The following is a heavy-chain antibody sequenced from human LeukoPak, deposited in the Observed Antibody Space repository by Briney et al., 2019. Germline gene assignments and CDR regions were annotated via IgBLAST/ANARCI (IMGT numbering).Heavy chain of an antibody. CDR1: GFTFSSYS. Sequence: GGSLRLSCAASGFTFSSYSMNWVRQAPGKGLEWVSCISSSSSYIYYADSVKGRFTISRDNAKNSLYLQMNSLRVEDTAVYYCARAHNWKYGTFDYWGQGTLVTVSS. V-gene: IGHV3-21*01. D-gene: IGHD1-7*01. CDR2: ISSSSSYI. CDR3: ARAHNWKYGTFDY. J-gene: IGHJ4*02.